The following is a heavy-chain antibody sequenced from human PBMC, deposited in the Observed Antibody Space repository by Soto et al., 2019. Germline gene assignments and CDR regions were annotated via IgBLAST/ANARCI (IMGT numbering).Heavy chain of an antibody. V-gene: IGHV4-39*01. CDR1: GGSISSSSYY. J-gene: IGHJ4*01. Sequence: QLQLQESGPGLVKPSETLSLTCTVSGGSISSSSYYWGWIRQPPGKGLEWIGNIYYSGTTYYNPSLKRRVSIPVDTYRNQFSLKRSAVIAAGTAVYYCARHQSRGEYFDYWRQGTLVTVSS. CDR3: ARHQSRGEYFDY. D-gene: IGHD3-16*01. CDR2: IYYSGTT.